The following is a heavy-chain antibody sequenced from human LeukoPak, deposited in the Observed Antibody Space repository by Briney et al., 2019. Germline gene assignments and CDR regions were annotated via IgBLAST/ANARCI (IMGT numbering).Heavy chain of an antibody. CDR1: GGSFSGYY. J-gene: IGHJ3*02. CDR2: INHSGST. D-gene: IGHD1-26*01. V-gene: IGHV4-34*01. Sequence: SETLSLTCAVYGGSFSGYYWSCIRQPPGRGREWIGEINHSGSTNYNPSLKSRVTISVDTSESQFSLKLSSVTAADTAVYYCARGRGGNDAFDIWGQGTIVTVSS. CDR3: ARGRGGNDAFDI.